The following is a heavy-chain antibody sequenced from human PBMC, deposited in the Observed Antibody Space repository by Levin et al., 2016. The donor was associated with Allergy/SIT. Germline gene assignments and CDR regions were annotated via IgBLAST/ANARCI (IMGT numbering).Heavy chain of an antibody. V-gene: IGHV3-23*01. J-gene: IGHJ4*02. D-gene: IGHD5-18*01. Sequence: GESLKISCAASGFTFSSYAMSWVRQAPGKGLEWVSAISGSGGSTYYADSVKGRFTISRDNSKNTLYLQMNSLRAEDTAVYYCAKLGRVTWIQLWLGEFDYWGQGTPVTVSS. CDR3: AKLGRVTWIQLWLGEFDY. CDR1: GFTFSSYA. CDR2: ISGSGGST.